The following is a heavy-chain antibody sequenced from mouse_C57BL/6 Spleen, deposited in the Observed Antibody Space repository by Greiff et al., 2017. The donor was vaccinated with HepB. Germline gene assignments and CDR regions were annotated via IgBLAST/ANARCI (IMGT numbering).Heavy chain of an antibody. V-gene: IGHV6-3*01. CDR3: TGGGYGSWYFDV. J-gene: IGHJ1*03. Sequence: EVKVEESGGGLVQPGGSMKLSCVASGFTFSNYWMNWVRQSPEKGLEWVAQIRLKSDNYATHYAESVKGRFTISRDDSKSSVYLQMNNLRAEDTGIYYGTGGGYGSWYFDVWGTGTTVTVSS. D-gene: IGHD1-1*01. CDR2: IRLKSDNYAT. CDR1: GFTFSNYW.